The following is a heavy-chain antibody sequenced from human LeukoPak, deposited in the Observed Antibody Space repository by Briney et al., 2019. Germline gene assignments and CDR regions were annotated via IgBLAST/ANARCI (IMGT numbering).Heavy chain of an antibody. CDR3: ARDLYGSGSSPSFDY. Sequence: GGSLRLSCAASGLTFSIHWMNWVRQAPGKGLECVANINQDGSDKYYVDSVKGRFTISRDNTKNSLYLQMNSLRAEDTAVYYCARDLYGSGSSPSFDYWGQGTLVTVSS. V-gene: IGHV3-7*01. J-gene: IGHJ4*02. D-gene: IGHD3-10*01. CDR2: INQDGSDK. CDR1: GLTFSIHW.